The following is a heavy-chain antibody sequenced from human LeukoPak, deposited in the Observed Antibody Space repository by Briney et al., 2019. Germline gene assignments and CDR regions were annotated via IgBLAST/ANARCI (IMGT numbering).Heavy chain of an antibody. CDR2: IYHSGST. CDR3: ARGHSSSGWLVNY. CDR1: GYSISSGYY. D-gene: IGHD6-13*01. J-gene: IGHJ4*02. Sequence: SETLSLTCTVSGYSISSGYYWGWIRQPPGKGLEWIGSIYHSGSTYYNPSLKSRVTISVDTSKNQFSLKLSSVTAADTAVYYCARGHSSSGWLVNYWGQGTLVTVSS. V-gene: IGHV4-38-2*02.